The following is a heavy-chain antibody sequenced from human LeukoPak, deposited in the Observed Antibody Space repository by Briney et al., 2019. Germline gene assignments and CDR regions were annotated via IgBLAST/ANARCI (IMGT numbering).Heavy chain of an antibody. D-gene: IGHD3-22*01. CDR2: IIPIFGTA. CDR3: ARENYYDSSGDSYYFDY. V-gene: IGHV1-69*05. Sequence: SVKVSCKASGYTFTSYGISWVRQAPGQGLEWMGGIIPIFGTANYAQKFQGRVTMTRDMSTSTVYMELSSLRSEDTAVYYCARENYYDSSGDSYYFDYWGQGTLVTVSS. J-gene: IGHJ4*02. CDR1: GYTFTSYG.